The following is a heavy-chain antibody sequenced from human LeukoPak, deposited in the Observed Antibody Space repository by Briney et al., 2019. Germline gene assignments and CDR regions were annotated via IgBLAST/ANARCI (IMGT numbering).Heavy chain of an antibody. J-gene: IGHJ4*02. V-gene: IGHV4-34*01. CDR2: INHSGST. D-gene: IGHD6-19*01. Sequence: PSXTLSLTCAVYGGSFSGYYWSWIRQPPGKGVEWIGEINHSGSTNYNPSLKSRVTISVDTSKNQFSLKLSSVTAADTAVYYCARAVIAVAGTRRYFDYWGQGTLVTVSS. CDR3: ARAVIAVAGTRRYFDY. CDR1: GGSFSGYY.